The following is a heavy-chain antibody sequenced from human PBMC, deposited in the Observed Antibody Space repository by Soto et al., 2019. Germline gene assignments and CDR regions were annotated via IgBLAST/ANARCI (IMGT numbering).Heavy chain of an antibody. Sequence: SETLSLTCAVYGGSFSGYYWSWIRQPPGKGLEWIGEINHSGSTNYNPSLKSRVTISVDTSKNQFSLKLSSVTAADTAVYYCARASEYGGASNWFDPWGQGTLVTVSS. CDR1: GGSFSGYY. V-gene: IGHV4-34*01. D-gene: IGHD2-2*01. CDR2: INHSGST. CDR3: ARASEYGGASNWFDP. J-gene: IGHJ5*02.